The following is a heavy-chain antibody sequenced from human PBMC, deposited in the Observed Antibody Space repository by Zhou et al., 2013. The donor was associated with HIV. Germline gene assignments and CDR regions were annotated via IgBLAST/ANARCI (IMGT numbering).Heavy chain of an antibody. Sequence: QVQLVQSGAEVKKPGASVKVSCKASGYTFTGYYMHWVRQAPGQGLEWMGWINPNSGGTNYAQKFQGRVTMTRDTSISTAYMELSRLRSDDTAVYYCARGYCSSTSCFPFDYWGQGTLVTVSS. D-gene: IGHD2-2*01. J-gene: IGHJ4*02. CDR2: INPNSGGT. CDR3: ARGYCSSTSCFPFDY. V-gene: IGHV1-2*02. CDR1: GYTFTGYY.